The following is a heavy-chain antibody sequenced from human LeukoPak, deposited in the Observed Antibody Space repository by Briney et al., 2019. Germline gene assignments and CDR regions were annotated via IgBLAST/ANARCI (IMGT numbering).Heavy chain of an antibody. J-gene: IGHJ2*01. D-gene: IGHD2-21*02. CDR1: GGTFSSYA. V-gene: IGHV1-69*04. CDR3: ATEAIVVVTARDYWYFDL. Sequence: EASVKVSCKASGGTFSSYAISWVRQAPGQGLEWMGRIIPILGIANYAQKFQGRVTITADKSTTTAYMELSSLRSEDTAVYYCATEAIVVVTARDYWYFDLWGRGTLVTVSS. CDR2: IIPILGIA.